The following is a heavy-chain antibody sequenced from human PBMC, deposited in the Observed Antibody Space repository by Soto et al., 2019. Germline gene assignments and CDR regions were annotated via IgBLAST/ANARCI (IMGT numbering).Heavy chain of an antibody. CDR1: NFSISSGYY. J-gene: IGHJ4*02. CDR2: IYRSGTT. Sequence: PSETLSLTCVVSNFSISSGYYWGWIRQSPGKGLEWIASIYRSGTTSYNPSLKSRVTISVDPSKNQFSLMLTAVTAADTAVYYYARTHSGSYYSVFYYWGRGSLVTVSS. D-gene: IGHD1-26*01. V-gene: IGHV4-38-2*01. CDR3: ARTHSGSYYSVFYY.